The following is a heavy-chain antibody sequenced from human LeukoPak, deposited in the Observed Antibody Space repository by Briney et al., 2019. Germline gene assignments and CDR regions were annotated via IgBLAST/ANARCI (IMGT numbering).Heavy chain of an antibody. D-gene: IGHD3-3*01. J-gene: IGHJ4*02. Sequence: GRSLRLSCAASGFTFSSYAMHWVRQAPGKGLEWVADISYDGSNKYYEDSVKGRFTISRDNPKNTLYLQMNSLTTEDTAVYYCARDLWDYDFWSGYYSAWGFDYWGQGTLVTVSS. CDR3: ARDLWDYDFWSGYYSAWGFDY. V-gene: IGHV3-30-3*01. CDR2: ISYDGSNK. CDR1: GFTFSSYA.